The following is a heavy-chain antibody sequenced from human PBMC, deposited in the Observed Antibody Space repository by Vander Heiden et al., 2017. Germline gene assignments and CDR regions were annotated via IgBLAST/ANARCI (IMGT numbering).Heavy chain of an antibody. CDR1: GFTFSSYA. Sequence: EVQLLESGGGLVQPGGSLRLSCAASGFTFSSYAMTWVRQGAGKGLEWVSCISDSGGSTYYADSVKGRFTISRDNSKDTLYMQMNIMRAEDTAVDYGAKESWRHGVDYWGQGTLVTVSS. CDR2: ISDSGGST. CDR3: AKESWRHGVDY. V-gene: IGHV3-23*01. J-gene: IGHJ4*02. D-gene: IGHD3-10*01.